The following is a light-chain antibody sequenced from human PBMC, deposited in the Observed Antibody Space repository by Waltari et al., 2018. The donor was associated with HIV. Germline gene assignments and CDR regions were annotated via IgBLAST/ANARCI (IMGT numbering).Light chain of an antibody. CDR2: GVS. CDR3: QQSYSAPQT. CDR1: QSINNF. J-gene: IGKJ1*01. Sequence: DIQMTQSPSSLSASVGDRVTITCRASQSINNFLNWFQQKPGKAPKLLIYGVSSLQSGVPSRFSGSGSGTDFTLTISTLQPEDFGTYYCQQSYSAPQTFGQGTKVEIK. V-gene: IGKV1-39*01.